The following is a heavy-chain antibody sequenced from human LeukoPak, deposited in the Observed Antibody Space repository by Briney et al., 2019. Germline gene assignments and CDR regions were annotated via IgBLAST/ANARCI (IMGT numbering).Heavy chain of an antibody. Sequence: PGGSLRLSCAASGFTVSSNYMSWVRQAPGKGLEWVSVIYSGGSTYYADSAKGRFTISRDNSKNTLYLQMNSLRAEDTAVYYCARAQWLGNFDYWGQGTLVTVSS. CDR2: IYSGGST. D-gene: IGHD6-19*01. CDR3: ARAQWLGNFDY. V-gene: IGHV3-53*01. J-gene: IGHJ4*02. CDR1: GFTVSSNY.